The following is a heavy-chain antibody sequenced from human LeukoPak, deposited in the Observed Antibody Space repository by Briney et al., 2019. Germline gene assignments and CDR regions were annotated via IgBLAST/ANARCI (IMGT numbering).Heavy chain of an antibody. CDR1: GFTVSSNY. CDR2: ISSSSSTI. V-gene: IGHV3-48*01. Sequence: GGSLRLSCAASGFTVSSNYMSWVRQAPGKGLEWVSYISSSSSTIYYADSVKGRFTISRDNAKNSLYLQMNSLRAEDTAVYYCARDPYDSSGYYVEYYYYYYMDVWGKGTTVTVSS. CDR3: ARDPYDSSGYYVEYYYYYYMDV. J-gene: IGHJ6*03. D-gene: IGHD3-22*01.